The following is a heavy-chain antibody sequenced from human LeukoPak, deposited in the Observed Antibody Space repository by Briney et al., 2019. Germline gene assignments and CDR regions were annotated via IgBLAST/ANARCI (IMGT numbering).Heavy chain of an antibody. Sequence: PSQTLSLTCAVSGGSISSGGYSWSWIRQPPGKGLEWIGYIYHSGSTYYNPSLKSRVTISVDRSKNQFSLKLSSVTAADTAVYYCARDGSYYDSSGQGGAFDIWGQGTMVTVSS. CDR2: IYHSGST. CDR3: ARDGSYYDSSGQGGAFDI. D-gene: IGHD3-22*01. CDR1: GGSISSGGYS. J-gene: IGHJ3*02. V-gene: IGHV4-30-2*01.